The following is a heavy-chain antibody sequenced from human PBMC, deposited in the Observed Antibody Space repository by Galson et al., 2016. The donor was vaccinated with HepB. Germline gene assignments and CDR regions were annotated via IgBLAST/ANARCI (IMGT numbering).Heavy chain of an antibody. V-gene: IGHV1-18*01. D-gene: IGHD3-10*01. CDR3: ARGSWFYGSGNYYPFDY. CDR1: GYSFSSYG. CDR2: ISAYNGNT. Sequence: SVKVSCKASGYSFSSYGVSWVRQAPGQGLEWMGWISAYNGNTEYAQDVQDRVTMSTDAPTSTAYMELRSLRSDDTALYYCARGSWFYGSGNYYPFDYWGQGTLITVSS. J-gene: IGHJ4*02.